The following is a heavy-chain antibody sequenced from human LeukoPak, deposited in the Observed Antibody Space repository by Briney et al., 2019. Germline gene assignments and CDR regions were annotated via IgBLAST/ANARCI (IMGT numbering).Heavy chain of an antibody. CDR3: ARHNDWSIDY. D-gene: IGHD3-9*01. J-gene: IGHJ4*02. CDR2: IYPGDSDT. CDR1: GYSFTTYW. V-gene: IGHV5-51*01. Sequence: GESLKISCKGPGYSFTTYWIGWVRQMPGKGLEWVGIIYPGDSDTRYSPSFQGQVTISADKSISTAYLQWSSLEASGTAIFYCARHNDWSIDYWGQGTLVTVSS.